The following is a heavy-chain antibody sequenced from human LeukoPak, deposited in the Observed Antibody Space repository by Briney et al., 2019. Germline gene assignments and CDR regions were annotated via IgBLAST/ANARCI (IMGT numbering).Heavy chain of an antibody. CDR3: ARDRDIVGRLGSFDI. CDR1: GYTFTDFY. CDR2: INPNSGVT. Sequence: ASVKVSCKASGYTFTDFYMHWVRQAPGQGLEWMGWINPNSGVTKYAQKFQGRVTLTRDTSITTAYMELNWLTSDDTAIYYCARDRDIVGRLGSFDIWGQGTMVIVSS. V-gene: IGHV1-2*02. D-gene: IGHD1-26*01. J-gene: IGHJ3*02.